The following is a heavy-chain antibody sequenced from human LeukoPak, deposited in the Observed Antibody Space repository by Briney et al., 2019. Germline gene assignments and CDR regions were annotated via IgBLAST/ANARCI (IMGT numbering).Heavy chain of an antibody. D-gene: IGHD1-14*01. V-gene: IGHV3-33*01. Sequence: GGSLRLSCAASGFTFSSYGMPWVRQAPGKGLEWVAVIWYGGSNKYYADSVKGRFTISRDNSKNTLYLQMNSLRAEDTAVYYCARSGRNHAFDIWGQGTMVTVSS. CDR1: GFTFSSYG. J-gene: IGHJ3*02. CDR3: ARSGRNHAFDI. CDR2: IWYGGSNK.